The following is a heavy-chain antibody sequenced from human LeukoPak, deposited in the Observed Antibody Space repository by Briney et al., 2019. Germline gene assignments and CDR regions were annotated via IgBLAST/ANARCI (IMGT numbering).Heavy chain of an antibody. CDR3: ARHFRAGLRYFDY. Sequence: SETLSLTCTVSGGSISSSSYYWGWIRQPPGKGLEWIGSIYYSGSTYYNPSLKSRVTISVDTSKNQFSLKPSSVTAADTAVYYCARHFRAGLRYFDYWGQGTLVTVSS. D-gene: IGHD3-9*01. CDR2: IYYSGST. V-gene: IGHV4-39*01. CDR1: GGSISSSSYY. J-gene: IGHJ4*02.